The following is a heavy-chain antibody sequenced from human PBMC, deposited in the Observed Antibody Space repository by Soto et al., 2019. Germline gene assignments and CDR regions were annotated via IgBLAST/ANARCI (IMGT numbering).Heavy chain of an antibody. CDR2: ISAYNGNT. D-gene: IGHD6-19*01. V-gene: IGHV1-18*01. CDR3: ARDRHTIAVGPDY. J-gene: IGHJ4*02. Sequence: ALVKVSCKASGYTFTSYGISWVRQAPGQGLEWMGWISAYNGNTNYAQKLQGRVTMTTDTSTSTVYMELSSLRSEDTAVYYCARDRHTIAVGPDYWGQGTLVTVS. CDR1: GYTFTSYG.